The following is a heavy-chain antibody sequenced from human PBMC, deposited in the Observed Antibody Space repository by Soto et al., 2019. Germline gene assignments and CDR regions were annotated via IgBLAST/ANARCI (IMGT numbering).Heavy chain of an antibody. CDR3: ARLEGYWYFDI. CDR1: GGSISNYY. CDR2: IYYSGST. J-gene: IGHJ2*01. D-gene: IGHD3-3*01. V-gene: IGHV4-59*08. Sequence: QLQLQESGPGLVKPSETLSLTCTVSGGSISNYYWSWIRQPPGKGLEWIGYIYYSGSTNYNPSLKSRVTTSVDTSKNQFSLKLSSVTAADTAVYYCARLEGYWYFDIWGRGTLVTVSS.